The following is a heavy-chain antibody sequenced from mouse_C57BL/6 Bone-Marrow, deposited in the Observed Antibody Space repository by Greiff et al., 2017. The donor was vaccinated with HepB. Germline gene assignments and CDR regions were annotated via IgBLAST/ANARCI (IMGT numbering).Heavy chain of an antibody. Sequence: QVQLKQSGAELARPGASVKMSCKASGYTFTSYTMHWVKQRPGQGLEWIGYINPSSGYTKYNQKFKDKATLTADKSSSTAYMQLSSLTSEDSAVYYCGGGAWFAYWGQGTLVTVSA. CDR1: GYTFTSYT. J-gene: IGHJ3*01. CDR2: INPSSGYT. D-gene: IGHD1-1*02. V-gene: IGHV1-4*01. CDR3: GGGAWFAY.